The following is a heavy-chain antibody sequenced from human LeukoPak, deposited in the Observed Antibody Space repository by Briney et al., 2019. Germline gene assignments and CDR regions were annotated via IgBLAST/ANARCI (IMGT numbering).Heavy chain of an antibody. J-gene: IGHJ4*02. CDR2: ISSSGSTI. CDR3: ARVVAGRIAARSFDY. V-gene: IGHV3-11*01. D-gene: IGHD6-6*01. Sequence: GGSLRLSCAASGFTFSDYYMSWIRQAPGKGLEWVSYISSSGSTIYYADSVKGRFTISRDNAKNSPYLQMNSLRAEDTAVYYCARVVAGRIAARSFDYWGQGTLVTVSS. CDR1: GFTFSDYY.